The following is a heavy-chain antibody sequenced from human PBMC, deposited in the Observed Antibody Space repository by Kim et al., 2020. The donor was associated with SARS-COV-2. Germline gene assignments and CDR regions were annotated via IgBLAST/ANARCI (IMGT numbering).Heavy chain of an antibody. CDR3: ARAAVATFYDFTWGSYRPPSEGRMDV. V-gene: IGHV3-30*04. CDR1: GFTFSYYS. D-gene: IGHD3-16*02. Sequence: GGSLRLSCSASGFTFSYYSMPWVRQPPGKGLEWVALISYDENNKYYTDSVKGRFTISRDNSKNMLYLQMSSLTAADTAVYYCARAAVATFYDFTWGSYRPPSEGRMDVWGQGTTVTVSS. J-gene: IGHJ6*02. CDR2: ISYDENNK.